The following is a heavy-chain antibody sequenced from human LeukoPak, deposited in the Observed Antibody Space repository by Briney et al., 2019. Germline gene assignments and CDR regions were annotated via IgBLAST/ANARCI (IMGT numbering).Heavy chain of an antibody. D-gene: IGHD6-13*01. CDR2: ISSSGNT. V-gene: IGHV3-23*01. Sequence: GGSLRLSCAASGFTFSRSAMTWVRQTPGKGLDWVSSISSSGNTYYADSVKGQFTISRDNSKNMLYLQMNSLRAEDTAVYYCVKGRISEDGLDFWGQGTLVTVSS. CDR3: VKGRISEDGLDF. CDR1: GFTFSRSA. J-gene: IGHJ4*02.